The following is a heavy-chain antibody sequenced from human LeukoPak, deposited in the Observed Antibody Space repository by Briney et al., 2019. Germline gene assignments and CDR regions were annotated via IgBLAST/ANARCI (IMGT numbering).Heavy chain of an antibody. CDR2: VSGSGYST. Sequence: GGSLRLSCAASGFTFSNYAMSWVRQAPGKGLEWVSAVSGSGYSTYYPDSVKGRFTISRDNSKNTLYLQVNSLRAEDTAVYYCAKYVDFNYYVMDVWGQGTTVTVSS. CDR3: AKYVDFNYYVMDV. CDR1: GFTFSNYA. D-gene: IGHD4-17*01. V-gene: IGHV3-23*01. J-gene: IGHJ6*02.